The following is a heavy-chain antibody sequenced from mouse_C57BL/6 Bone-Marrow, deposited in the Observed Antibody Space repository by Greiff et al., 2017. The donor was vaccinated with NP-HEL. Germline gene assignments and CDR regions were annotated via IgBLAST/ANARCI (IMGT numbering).Heavy chain of an antibody. J-gene: IGHJ2*01. V-gene: IGHV5-9*01. CDR2: ISGGGGNT. CDR3: ARERLGYCGSSYFDY. Sequence: EVKLMESGGGLVKPGGSLKLSCAASGFTFSSYTMSWVRQTPEKRLEWVANISGGGGNTYYPDSVKGRFTISRDNAKNTLYLQMSSLRSEDTALYYCARERLGYCGSSYFDYWGQGTTLTVSS. CDR1: GFTFSSYT. D-gene: IGHD1-1*01.